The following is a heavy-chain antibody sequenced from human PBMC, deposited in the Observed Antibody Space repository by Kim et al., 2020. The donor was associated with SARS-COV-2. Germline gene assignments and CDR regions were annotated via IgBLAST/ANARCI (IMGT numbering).Heavy chain of an antibody. D-gene: IGHD6-6*01. Sequence: SETLSLTCTVSGGSISSSSYYWGWIRQPPGKGLEWIGSIYYSGSTYYNPSLKSRVTISVDTSKNQFSLKLSSVTAADTAVYYCASRIEYSSSSYYYYGMDVWGQGTTVTVSS. CDR2: IYYSGST. V-gene: IGHV4-39*01. J-gene: IGHJ6*02. CDR1: GGSISSSSYY. CDR3: ASRIEYSSSSYYYYGMDV.